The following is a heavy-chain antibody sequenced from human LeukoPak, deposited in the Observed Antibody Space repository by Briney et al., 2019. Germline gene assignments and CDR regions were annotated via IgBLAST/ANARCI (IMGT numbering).Heavy chain of an antibody. Sequence: GRSLRLSCAASGFTFSSYSMNWVRQAPGKGLEWVSYISSSSSTIYYADSVKGRFTISRDNAKNSLYLQMNSLRAEDTAVYYCARAGGKTRNWNDESYYYGMDVWAKGPRSPSP. CDR2: ISSSSSTI. D-gene: IGHD1-1*01. CDR3: ARAGGKTRNWNDESYYYGMDV. V-gene: IGHV3-48*04. J-gene: IGHJ6*02. CDR1: GFTFSSYS.